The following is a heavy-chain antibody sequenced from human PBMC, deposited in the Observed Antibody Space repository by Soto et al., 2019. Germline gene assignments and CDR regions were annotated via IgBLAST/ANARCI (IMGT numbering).Heavy chain of an antibody. D-gene: IGHD1-26*01. CDR2: IYHSGST. J-gene: IGHJ4*02. CDR3: AAGGGLPRYY. CDR1: GGSISSGGYS. Sequence: QLQLQESGSGLVKPSQTLSLTCAVSGGSISSGGYSWSWIRQPPGKGLEWIGYIYHSGSTYYNPSRKGRVTISVARSKNQFSLKRSSVTAADTAVYYCAAGGGLPRYYWGQGTLVTVSS. V-gene: IGHV4-30-2*01.